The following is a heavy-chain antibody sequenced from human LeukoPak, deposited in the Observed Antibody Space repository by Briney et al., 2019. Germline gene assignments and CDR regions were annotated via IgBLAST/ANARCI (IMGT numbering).Heavy chain of an antibody. Sequence: GGSLRLSCAASGFTFSSYAMHWVRQAPGKGLEWVAVISYDGSNKYYADSVKGRFTISRDNSKNTLYLQMNSLRAEDTAVYYCARGRRASYSSSYNWFDPWGQGTLVTVSS. CDR3: ARGRRASYSSSYNWFDP. V-gene: IGHV3-30*04. CDR2: ISYDGSNK. D-gene: IGHD6-13*01. CDR1: GFTFSSYA. J-gene: IGHJ5*02.